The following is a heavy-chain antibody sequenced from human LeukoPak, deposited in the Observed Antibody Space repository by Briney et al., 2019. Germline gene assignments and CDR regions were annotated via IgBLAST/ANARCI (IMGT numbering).Heavy chain of an antibody. D-gene: IGHD2-2*01. Sequence: TGGSLRLSCAASGFTFSSYGMHWVRQAPGKGLEWVAFIRYDGSNKYYADSVKGRFTISRDNAKNSLYLQMNSLRAEDTAVYYCARDLGVLDVVVPAAQKNRYMDVWGKGTTVTVSS. CDR3: ARDLGVLDVVVPAAQKNRYMDV. CDR2: IRYDGSNK. V-gene: IGHV3-30*02. J-gene: IGHJ6*03. CDR1: GFTFSSYG.